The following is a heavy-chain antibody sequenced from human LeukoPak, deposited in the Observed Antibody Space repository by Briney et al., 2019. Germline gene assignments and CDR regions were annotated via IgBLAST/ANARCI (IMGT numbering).Heavy chain of an antibody. CDR3: ARHPGTTVKAFDI. CDR2: MNPNSGNT. V-gene: IGHV1-8*01. Sequence: ASVKVSCKASGYTFTSCDINWVRQATGQGLEWMGWMNPNSGNTGYAQKFQGRVTMTRNTSISTAYMELSSLRSEDTAVYYCARHPGTTVKAFDIWGQGTMVTVSS. CDR1: GYTFTSCD. D-gene: IGHD4-17*01. J-gene: IGHJ3*02.